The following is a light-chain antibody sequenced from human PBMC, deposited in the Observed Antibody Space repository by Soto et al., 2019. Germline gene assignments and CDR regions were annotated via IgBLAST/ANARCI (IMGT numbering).Light chain of an antibody. CDR2: DAS. Sequence: DLQMTQSPSTLSASVGDRVTITCRASQSISSWLAWYQQKPGKAPKLLTYDASSLESGVPSRFSGSGSGTEFTLTISSLQPDDFATYYCQQYNSYSQYTFGQGTKLEIK. J-gene: IGKJ2*01. CDR1: QSISSW. CDR3: QQYNSYSQYT. V-gene: IGKV1-5*01.